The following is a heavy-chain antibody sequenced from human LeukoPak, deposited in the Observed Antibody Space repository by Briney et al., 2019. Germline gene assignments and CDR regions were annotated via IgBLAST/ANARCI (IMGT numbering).Heavy chain of an antibody. D-gene: IGHD5-12*01. Sequence: PGGSLRLSCAASGFTVSSNYKSWVRQAPGKGLEWVSVIYSGGSTYYADSVKGRFTISRDNSKNTLYLQMNSLRAEDTAVYYCARVASGPFDYWGQGTLVTVSS. J-gene: IGHJ4*02. V-gene: IGHV3-53*01. CDR1: GFTVSSNY. CDR2: IYSGGST. CDR3: ARVASGPFDY.